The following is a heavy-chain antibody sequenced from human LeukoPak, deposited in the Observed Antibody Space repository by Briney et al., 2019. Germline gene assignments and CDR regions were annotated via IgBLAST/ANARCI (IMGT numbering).Heavy chain of an antibody. CDR1: GFTFDDYA. Sequence: GRSLRLSCAASGFTFDDYAMHWVRQAPGKGLEWVSGISWNSGSIVYADSVKGRFTISRDNAKNSLYLQMNSLRAEDTAVYYCARDGSKSTIFGVVTTPDYWGQGTLVTVSS. D-gene: IGHD3-3*01. V-gene: IGHV3-9*01. J-gene: IGHJ4*02. CDR2: ISWNSGSI. CDR3: ARDGSKSTIFGVVTTPDY.